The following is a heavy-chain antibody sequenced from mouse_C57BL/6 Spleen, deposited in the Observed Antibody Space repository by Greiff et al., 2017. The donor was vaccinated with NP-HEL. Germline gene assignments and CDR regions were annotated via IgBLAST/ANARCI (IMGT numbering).Heavy chain of an antibody. Sequence: EVQRVESGGGLVQPGGSLSLSCAASGFTFTDYYMSWVRQPPGKALEWLGFIRNKANGYTTEYSASVKGRFTISRDNSQSILYLQMNALRAEDSATYYCARYNDDGYAMDYWGQGTSVTVSS. J-gene: IGHJ4*01. CDR3: ARYNDDGYAMDY. V-gene: IGHV7-3*01. CDR1: GFTFTDYY. D-gene: IGHD2-12*01. CDR2: IRNKANGYTT.